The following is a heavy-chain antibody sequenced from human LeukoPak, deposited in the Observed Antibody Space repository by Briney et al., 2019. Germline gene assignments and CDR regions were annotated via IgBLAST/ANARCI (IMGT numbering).Heavy chain of an antibody. CDR1: GASISSYY. CDR3: ARGDGYVSN. CDR2: IYYTGSP. Sequence: KPSETLSLTCTVSGASISSYYWSWIRQPPGKGLEWLGYIYYTGSPNYNPSLKSRLTISVDTSKSQFSLKLTSVTAADTAVYYCARGDGYVSNWGQGTLVTVSS. V-gene: IGHV4-59*01. J-gene: IGHJ4*02. D-gene: IGHD2-2*03.